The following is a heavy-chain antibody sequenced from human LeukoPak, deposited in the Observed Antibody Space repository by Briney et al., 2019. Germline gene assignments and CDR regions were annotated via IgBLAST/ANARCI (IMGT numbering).Heavy chain of an antibody. V-gene: IGHV1-69*06. Sequence: SVKLSCKASGGTFSSYAISWVRQAPGPGLEWMGRIIPIFGTANYAQKFRGRVTITADKSTSTAYMELSSLRSEDTAVYYCARDMFGIAARPGDYWGQGTLVTVSS. CDR3: ARDMFGIAARPGDY. J-gene: IGHJ4*02. D-gene: IGHD6-6*01. CDR1: GGTFSSYA. CDR2: IIPIFGTA.